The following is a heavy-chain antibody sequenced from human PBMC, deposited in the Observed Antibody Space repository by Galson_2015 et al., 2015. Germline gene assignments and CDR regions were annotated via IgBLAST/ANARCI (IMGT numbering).Heavy chain of an antibody. D-gene: IGHD3-10*01. Sequence: SLRLSCAASGFTFSSYAMHWVRQAPGKGLEWVAVISYDGSNKYYADSVKGRFTISRDNSKNTLYLQMNSLRAEDTAVYYCARDVTGAPEEILWFGEPWFDPWGQGTLVTVSS. J-gene: IGHJ5*02. V-gene: IGHV3-30-3*01. CDR2: ISYDGSNK. CDR3: ARDVTGAPEEILWFGEPWFDP. CDR1: GFTFSSYA.